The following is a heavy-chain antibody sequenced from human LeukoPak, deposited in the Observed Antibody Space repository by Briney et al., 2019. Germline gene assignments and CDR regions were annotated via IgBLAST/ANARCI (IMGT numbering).Heavy chain of an antibody. V-gene: IGHV3-66*01. D-gene: IGHD3-10*01. CDR1: GFSVSNNY. CDR2: IYSGGST. CDR3: ERTMTGGLII. J-gene: IGHJ4*02. Sequence: GGSLKLSCAVSGFSVSNNYLSWVRQAPGKGLEWVSVIYSGGSTYYADSVKGRFIISRDNSKNTVNLQMNSLRDEDTAVYYCERTMTGGLIIWGQGTQVTVSS.